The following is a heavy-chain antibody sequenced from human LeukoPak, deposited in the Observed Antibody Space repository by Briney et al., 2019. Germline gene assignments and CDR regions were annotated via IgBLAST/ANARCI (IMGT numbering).Heavy chain of an antibody. J-gene: IGHJ4*02. Sequence: GGSLRLSCAASGFTFSSYGMHWVRQAPGKGLEWVAFIRYDGSNKYYADSVKGRFTISRDNSKNTLYLQMHSLRVEDTAIYYCAKGSSSSRPYYFHYWGQGTLVTVSS. CDR2: IRYDGSNK. D-gene: IGHD6-6*01. CDR1: GFTFSSYG. V-gene: IGHV3-30*02. CDR3: AKGSSSSRPYYFHY.